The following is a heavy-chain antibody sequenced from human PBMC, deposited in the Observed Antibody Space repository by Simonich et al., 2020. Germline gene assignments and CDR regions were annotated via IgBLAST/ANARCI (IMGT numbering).Heavy chain of an antibody. J-gene: IGHJ5*02. V-gene: IGHV3-30*07. CDR3: ARDRNWGWFDP. D-gene: IGHD7-27*01. CDR1: GFTFRSYD. Sequence: QVQLVESGGGVVQPGRSLRLSCAASGFTFRSYDMHWVRQAPGKGIEWVAVISYAGSNKNYADSVKGRFTISRDNSKNTLYLQMNSLRAEDTAVYYCARDRNWGWFDPWGQGTLVTVSS. CDR2: ISYAGSNK.